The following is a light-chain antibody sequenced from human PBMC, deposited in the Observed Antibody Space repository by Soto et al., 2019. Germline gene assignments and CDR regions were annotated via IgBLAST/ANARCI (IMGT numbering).Light chain of an antibody. CDR1: SSDVGGYNY. CDR2: EVS. J-gene: IGLJ1*01. Sequence: QSALTQPASVSGSPGQSITISCTGTSSDVGGYNYVSWYQQHPGKAPNLMIYEVSDRPSGVSNRFSGSKSGNTASLTISGLQDEDEADYYCSSYTITSTYVFGTGTKLTVL. CDR3: SSYTITSTYV. V-gene: IGLV2-14*01.